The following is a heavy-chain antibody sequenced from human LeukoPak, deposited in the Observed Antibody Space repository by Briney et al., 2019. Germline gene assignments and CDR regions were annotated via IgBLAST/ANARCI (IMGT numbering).Heavy chain of an antibody. D-gene: IGHD5-18*01. Sequence: SETLSLTCAVYGGSFSGYYWSWIRQPPGKGLEWIGEINHSGSTNYNPSLKSRVTISVDTSKNHFSLKLTSVTAADTAVYYCARRGYSYGLPFDYWGQGTLVTVSS. J-gene: IGHJ4*02. CDR2: INHSGST. V-gene: IGHV4-34*01. CDR1: GGSFSGYY. CDR3: ARRGYSYGLPFDY.